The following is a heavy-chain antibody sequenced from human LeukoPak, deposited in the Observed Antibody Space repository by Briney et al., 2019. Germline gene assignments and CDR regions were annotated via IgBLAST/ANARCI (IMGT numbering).Heavy chain of an antibody. V-gene: IGHV1-46*01. J-gene: IGHJ4*02. CDR1: GYTFTSYY. CDR3: ARDRGSYFDY. Sequence: ASVKVSCKASGYTFTSYYMHWVRQAPGQGLEWMGIINPGGGSTSYAQKFQGRVTMTTDTSTSTAYMELRSLRSDDTAVYYCARDRGSYFDYWGQGTLVTVSS. CDR2: INPGGGST. D-gene: IGHD1-26*01.